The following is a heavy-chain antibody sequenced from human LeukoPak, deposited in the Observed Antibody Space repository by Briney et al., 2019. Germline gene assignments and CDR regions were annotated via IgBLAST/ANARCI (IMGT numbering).Heavy chain of an antibody. CDR1: GGSISSYY. V-gene: IGHV4-59*01. J-gene: IGHJ4*02. CDR2: IYYSGST. CDR3: ARASPSLYSYFAS. D-gene: IGHD6-13*01. Sequence: SETLSLTCTVSGGSISSYYWSWIRQPPGKGLEWIGYIYYSGSTNYNPSLKSRVTISVDTSKNQFSLKLSSVTAADTAVYYCARASPSLYSYFASWGQGTLVTVSS.